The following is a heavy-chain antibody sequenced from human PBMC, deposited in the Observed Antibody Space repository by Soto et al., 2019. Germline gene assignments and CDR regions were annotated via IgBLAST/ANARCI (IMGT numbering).Heavy chain of an antibody. CDR2: INSDGSST. J-gene: IGHJ3*02. CDR3: AKWELEAFDI. D-gene: IGHD1-26*01. V-gene: IGHV3-74*01. CDR1: GFPFSSYW. Sequence: EVQMVESGGGLVQPGGSLRLSCAASGFPFSSYWMHWVRQAPGKGLVWVSRINSDGSSTSYADSVKGRFTISRDNAKNTLYLQMNSLRAEDKAVYYCAKWELEAFDIWFQETMVTVSS.